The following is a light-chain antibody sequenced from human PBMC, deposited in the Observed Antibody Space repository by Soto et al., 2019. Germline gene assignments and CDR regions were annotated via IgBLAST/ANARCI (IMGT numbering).Light chain of an antibody. CDR1: QTVSSAR. CDR2: GAS. CDR3: HQYGSSPWT. Sequence: PGERAPLSCMASQTVSSARLAWFQQKPGQAPRLLIYGASSRAPGIPDRFSGSGSETDFTLTITRLESEDFAVYSCHQYGSSPWTFGQGTKVDIK. J-gene: IGKJ1*01. V-gene: IGKV3-20*01.